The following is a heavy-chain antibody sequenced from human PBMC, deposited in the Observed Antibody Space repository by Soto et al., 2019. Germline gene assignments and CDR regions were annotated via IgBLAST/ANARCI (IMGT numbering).Heavy chain of an antibody. CDR1: GGSISSGGYY. V-gene: IGHV4-31*03. D-gene: IGHD3-10*01. CDR3: ASSRFGELYNWFDP. J-gene: IGHJ5*02. Sequence: SETLSLTCTVSGGSISSGGYYWSWIRQHPGKGLKWIGYIYYSGSTYYNPSLKSRVTISVDTSKNQFSLKLSSVTAADTAVYYCASSRFGELYNWFDPWGQGTLVTVSS. CDR2: IYYSGST.